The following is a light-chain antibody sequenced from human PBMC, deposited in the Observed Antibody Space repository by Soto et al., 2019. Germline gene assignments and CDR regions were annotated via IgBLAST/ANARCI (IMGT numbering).Light chain of an antibody. CDR1: QGISTF. J-gene: IGKJ1*01. Sequence: DIQMTQSPSSLSASVGDRVTITCRASQGISTFLAWYQQRPGQVPKLLIYAASTLQSGVPSRFSASGSGTDFTLTISRLQPEDVATYYCQRYNGASAFGQGTKVEIK. CDR3: QRYNGASA. V-gene: IGKV1-27*01. CDR2: AAS.